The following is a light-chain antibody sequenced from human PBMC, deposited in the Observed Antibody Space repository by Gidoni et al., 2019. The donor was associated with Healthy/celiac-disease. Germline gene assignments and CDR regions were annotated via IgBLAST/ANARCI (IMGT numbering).Light chain of an antibody. CDR2: DAS. J-gene: IGKJ4*01. V-gene: IGKV1-33*01. CDR1: QDISNY. Sequence: DIQMTQSPSSLSASVGDRVTITCQASQDISNYLHWYQQKPGKAPKLLIYDASNLETGVPSRFSGSGSGTDFTFTISSLQPEDIATYYCQQYDNLPLTFXGXTKVXIK. CDR3: QQYDNLPLT.